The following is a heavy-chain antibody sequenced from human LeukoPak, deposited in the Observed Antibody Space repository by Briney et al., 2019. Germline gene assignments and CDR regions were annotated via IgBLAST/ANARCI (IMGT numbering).Heavy chain of an antibody. Sequence: SETLSLTCGVYGGSFSGYYWNWIRQSPGKGLEWIGEINHSGSTNYNPSLKSRVTMSVDTSQKQFSLRLTSVRAADAAVYYCARGRYLTTLGGAAAGFLDYWGQGTVVTVSS. CDR2: INHSGST. J-gene: IGHJ4*02. CDR3: ARGRYLTTLGGAAAGFLDY. CDR1: GGSFSGYY. V-gene: IGHV4-34*01. D-gene: IGHD6-13*01.